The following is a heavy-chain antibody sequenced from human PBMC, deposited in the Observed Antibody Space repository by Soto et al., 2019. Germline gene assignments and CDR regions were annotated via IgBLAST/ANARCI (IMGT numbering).Heavy chain of an antibody. Sequence: PSETLSLTCTVSGGSIISGGHYWTWVRQHPGKGLEWIGYIYYSGSTNYNPSLKGRVTISVDTSKNQFSLKLSSVTAADTAVYYCAGGLAGGGWFDPWGQGTLVTVSS. D-gene: IGHD3-10*01. CDR1: GGSIISGGHY. J-gene: IGHJ5*02. CDR2: IYYSGST. V-gene: IGHV4-61*08. CDR3: AGGLAGGGWFDP.